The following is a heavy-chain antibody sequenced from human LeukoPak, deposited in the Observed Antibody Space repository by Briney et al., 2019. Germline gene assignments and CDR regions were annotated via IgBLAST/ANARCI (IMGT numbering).Heavy chain of an antibody. CDR3: TTDEDWNYARKDV. Sequence: GGSLRLSCAASRFTFNYAWMSWVRQVPGKGLEWVGQTVSEIDGGTTDYATPVKGRFTISRDDSKGTLYLQMNSLKIEDTAVYYCTTDEDWNYARKDVWGQGATVIVSS. V-gene: IGHV3-15*04. CDR1: RFTFNYAW. D-gene: IGHD1-7*01. J-gene: IGHJ6*02. CDR2: TVSEIDGGTT.